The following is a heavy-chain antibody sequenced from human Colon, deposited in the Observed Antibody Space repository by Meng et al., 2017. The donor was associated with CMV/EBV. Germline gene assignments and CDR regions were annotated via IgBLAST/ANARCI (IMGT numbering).Heavy chain of an antibody. CDR2: ISNSGSII. J-gene: IGHJ6*02. CDR3: ARAGSMVPQNFYHYGMDV. Sequence: GESLKISCVASGFTFSSYEMNWVRQAPGKGLEWISYISNSGSIIYSADSVKGRFTVSRDNADNTVFLQMNSLTVEDTALYFCARAGSMVPQNFYHYGMDVWGQGTTVTVSS. CDR1: GFTFSSYE. V-gene: IGHV3-48*03. D-gene: IGHD3-10*01.